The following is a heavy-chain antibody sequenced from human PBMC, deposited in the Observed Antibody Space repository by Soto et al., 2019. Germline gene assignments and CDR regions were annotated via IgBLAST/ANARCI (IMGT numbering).Heavy chain of an antibody. J-gene: IGHJ2*01. CDR3: ARHVWRNAYNGGYFDL. D-gene: IGHD1-1*01. CDR2: ISYDGSNK. Sequence: QVQLVESGGGVVQPGRSLRLSCAASGFTFSSYAMHWVRQAPGKGLEWVAVISYDGSNKYYADSVKGRFTISRDNSKNTLYLQMNSLSAEDTAVYYCARHVWRNAYNGGYFDLWGGGTLVTVSS. V-gene: IGHV3-30-3*01. CDR1: GFTFSSYA.